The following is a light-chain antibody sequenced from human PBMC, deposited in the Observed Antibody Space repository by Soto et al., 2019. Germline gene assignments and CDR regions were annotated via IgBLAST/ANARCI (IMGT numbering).Light chain of an antibody. CDR1: QSVPGSY. Sequence: EIVLTQSPGTLSLSPGERASLSYRASQSVPGSYLAWYQQKPGQAPRLLIYSASSRATGIPDRFSGSGSGTDFTLTIGRLQPEDFAVYYCQQYGSSPRTFGQGTKVEIK. CDR2: SAS. V-gene: IGKV3-20*01. CDR3: QQYGSSPRT. J-gene: IGKJ1*01.